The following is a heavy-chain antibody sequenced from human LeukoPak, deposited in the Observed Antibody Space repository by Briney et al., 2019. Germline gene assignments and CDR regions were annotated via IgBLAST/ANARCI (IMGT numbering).Heavy chain of an antibody. J-gene: IGHJ5*02. CDR3: ARHLGIGSGYYWFDP. D-gene: IGHD3-22*01. Sequence: PGESLKISCKGSGYSFTSYWIGWVRQMPGKGLEWMGRIDPSDSYTNYSPSFQGHVTISADKSISTAYLQWSSLKASDTAMYYCARHLGIGSGYYWFDPWGQGTLVTVSS. CDR2: IDPSDSYT. CDR1: GYSFTSYW. V-gene: IGHV5-10-1*01.